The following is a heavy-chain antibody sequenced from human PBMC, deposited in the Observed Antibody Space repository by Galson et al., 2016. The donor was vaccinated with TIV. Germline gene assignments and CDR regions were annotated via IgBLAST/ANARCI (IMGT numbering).Heavy chain of an antibody. CDR2: INPSGGST. J-gene: IGHJ4*02. Sequence: SVKVSCKASGYTFTSYYMHWVRQAPGQGLEWMGVINPSGGSTSYAQKFQGRVTMTRDTSTSTVYMELSSLRSEDTAVYYCARVLEVAGTDSWGQGTLVTVSS. D-gene: IGHD6-19*01. CDR3: ARVLEVAGTDS. V-gene: IGHV1-46*01. CDR1: GYTFTSYY.